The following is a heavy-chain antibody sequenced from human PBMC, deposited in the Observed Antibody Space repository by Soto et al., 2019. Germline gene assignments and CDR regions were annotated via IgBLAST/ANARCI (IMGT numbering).Heavy chain of an antibody. J-gene: IGHJ5*02. CDR3: ARDQRWHDPVRWFAP. V-gene: IGHV1-46*03. Sequence: ASVKVSCKAIGYSFTSHYMHWVRQAPGQGLEWMGTIYPGGVNIGYAQKFKGRVTMTKDTSTSTVYMELNSLTSEDTAVYYCARDQRWHDPVRWFAPRGERTVITVS. CDR1: GYSFTSHY. D-gene: IGHD3-10*01. CDR2: IYPGGVNI.